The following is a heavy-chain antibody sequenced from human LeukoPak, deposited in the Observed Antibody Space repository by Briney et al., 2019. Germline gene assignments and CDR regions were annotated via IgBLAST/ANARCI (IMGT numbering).Heavy chain of an antibody. V-gene: IGHV4-31*01. D-gene: IGHD2-21*01. Sequence: ASQTLSLTCTVSGGSISSGGYYWSWIRQHPGKGLEWIGYIYYSGSTYYNPSLKSPVAISVDTSKNQFSLKLSSVTAADTAVYYCARDPPRYILVQDVWGQGTTVTVSS. CDR3: ARDPPRYILVQDV. CDR1: GGSISSGGYY. CDR2: IYYSGST. J-gene: IGHJ6*02.